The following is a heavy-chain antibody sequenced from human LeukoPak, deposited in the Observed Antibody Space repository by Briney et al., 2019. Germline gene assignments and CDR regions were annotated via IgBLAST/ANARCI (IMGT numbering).Heavy chain of an antibody. CDR2: IIPIFGTA. CDR1: GGTFSSYA. Sequence: ASVTVSCKASGGTFSSYAISWVRQAPGQGLEWMGGIIPIFGTANYAQKFQGRVTITADESTSTAYMELSSLRSEDTAVYYCATDSSGYIIDYWGQGTLVTVSS. V-gene: IGHV1-69*13. D-gene: IGHD3-22*01. J-gene: IGHJ4*02. CDR3: ATDSSGYIIDY.